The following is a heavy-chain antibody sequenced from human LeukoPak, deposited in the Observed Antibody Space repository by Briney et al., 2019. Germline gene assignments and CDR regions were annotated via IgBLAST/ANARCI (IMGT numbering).Heavy chain of an antibody. CDR2: INPSGGST. CDR1: GYTFTSYY. Sequence: GASVKVSCKASGYTFTSYYMHRVRQAPGQGLEWMGIINPSGGSTSYAQKFQGRVTMTRDTSTSTVYMELSSLRSEDTAVYYCARAPDIVVVPAAYDAFDIWGQGTMVTVSS. D-gene: IGHD2-2*01. CDR3: ARAPDIVVVPAAYDAFDI. J-gene: IGHJ3*02. V-gene: IGHV1-46*01.